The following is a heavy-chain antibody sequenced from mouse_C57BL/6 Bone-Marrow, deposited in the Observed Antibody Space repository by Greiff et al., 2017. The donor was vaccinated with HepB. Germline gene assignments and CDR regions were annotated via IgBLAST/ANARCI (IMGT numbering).Heavy chain of an antibody. CDR2: IHPNSGST. D-gene: IGHD1-1*01. CDR1: GYTFTSYW. Sequence: QVQLQQPGAELVKPGASVKLSCKASGYTFTSYWMHWVKQRPGQGLEWIGMIHPNSGSTNYNEKFKSKATLTVDKSSSTAYMQLSSLTSEDSAVYYCAVHYYGSRWYYAMDYWGQGTSVTVSS. J-gene: IGHJ4*01. CDR3: AVHYYGSRWYYAMDY. V-gene: IGHV1-64*01.